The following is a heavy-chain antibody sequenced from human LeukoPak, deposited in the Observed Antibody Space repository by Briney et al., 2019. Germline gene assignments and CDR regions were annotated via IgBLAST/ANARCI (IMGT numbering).Heavy chain of an antibody. V-gene: IGHV3-21*01. CDR2: ISSSSSYI. CDR3: ARNPRYVVTPMGVRWYYYYMDV. CDR1: GFTFSSYS. D-gene: IGHD4-23*01. Sequence: PGGSLRLSCAASGFTFSSYSMNWVRQAPGKGLEWVSSISSSSSYIYYADSVKGRFTISRDNAKNSLYLQMNSLRAEDTAVYYCARNPRYVVTPMGVRWYYYYMDVWGKGTTVTVSS. J-gene: IGHJ6*03.